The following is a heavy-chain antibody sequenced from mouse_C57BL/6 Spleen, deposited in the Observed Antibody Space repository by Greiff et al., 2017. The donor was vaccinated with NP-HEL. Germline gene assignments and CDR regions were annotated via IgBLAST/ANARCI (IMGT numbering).Heavy chain of an antibody. Sequence: VQLQQSGAELVMPGASVKLSCKASGYTFTSYWMHWVKQRPGQGLEWIGEIDPSDSYTNYNQKFKGKSTLTVDKSSSTAYMQLSSLTSEDSAVYYCASGGNLYAMDYWGQGTSVTVSS. CDR1: GYTFTSYW. CDR3: ASGGNLYAMDY. V-gene: IGHV1-69*01. CDR2: IDPSDSYT. J-gene: IGHJ4*01. D-gene: IGHD2-1*01.